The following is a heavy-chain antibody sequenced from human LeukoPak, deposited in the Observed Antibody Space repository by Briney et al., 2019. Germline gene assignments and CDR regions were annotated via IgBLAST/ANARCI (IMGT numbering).Heavy chain of an antibody. D-gene: IGHD6-19*01. CDR2: ISNDGTNK. CDR1: GFTFSSYA. Sequence: GRTLRLSCAASGFTFSSYAMRWVRQAPAKGLEWVAFISNDGTNKYYADSVKGRFTIPRDNSKNTLYLQMNSLRAEDTDVYYCARVSTEYTSGWRYWGQGPLVTVSS. J-gene: IGHJ4*02. CDR3: ARVSTEYTSGWRY. V-gene: IGHV3-30*01.